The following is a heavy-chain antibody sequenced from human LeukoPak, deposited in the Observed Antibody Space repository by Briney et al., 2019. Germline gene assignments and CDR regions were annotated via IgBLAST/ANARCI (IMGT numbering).Heavy chain of an antibody. CDR3: ARWGNPTGYFYYYYYMDV. Sequence: GGSLRLSCAASGFTFSSYSMNWVRQAPGKGLEWVSYISSSSSTIYYADSVKGRFTISRDNSKNTLYLQMNSLRAEDTAVYYCARWGNPTGYFYYYYYMDVWGKGTTVTISS. CDR1: GFTFSSYS. CDR2: ISSSSSTI. J-gene: IGHJ6*03. D-gene: IGHD1-14*01. V-gene: IGHV3-48*01.